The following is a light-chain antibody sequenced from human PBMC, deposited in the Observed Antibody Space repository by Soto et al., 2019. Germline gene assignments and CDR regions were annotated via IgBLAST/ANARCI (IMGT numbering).Light chain of an antibody. J-gene: IGKJ5*01. CDR1: QSVTTR. CDR3: QQYGGSPIT. V-gene: IGKV3-20*01. Sequence: IVLTQSPGTLSLSPGERVTLSCRASQSVTTRLAWYQHKPGQAPTLLMSGASNRASGVPVRFSGSGSGTDFTRTITRLEPEDFALYYWQQYGGSPITFGLGTRLEIK. CDR2: GAS.